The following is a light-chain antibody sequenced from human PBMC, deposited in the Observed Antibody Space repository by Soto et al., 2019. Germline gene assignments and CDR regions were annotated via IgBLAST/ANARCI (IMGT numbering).Light chain of an antibody. V-gene: IGLV2-14*01. CDR1: TSDVGGYNY. J-gene: IGLJ3*02. Sequence: QSALTQPASVSGSPGQSITISCTGTTSDVGGYNYVSWYQQHPGKAPKLMIYEVSNRHSGVSNRFSGSKSGNTASLTISGLQAEDEADYYCSSYTSSSTPWVFGGGTKLTVL. CDR3: SSYTSSSTPWV. CDR2: EVS.